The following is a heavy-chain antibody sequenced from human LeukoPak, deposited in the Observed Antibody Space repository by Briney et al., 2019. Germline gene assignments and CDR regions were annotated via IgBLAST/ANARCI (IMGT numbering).Heavy chain of an antibody. D-gene: IGHD3-10*01. Sequence: GGSLRLSCAASGFTFSSYGMHWVRQAPGKGLEWVARISYDGSNKNYIDSVKGRFTISRDNSKNTLYLQMNSLRPEDTAMFYCSGNLDFWGQGTLVTVSS. CDR3: SGNLDF. CDR1: GFTFSSYG. J-gene: IGHJ4*02. CDR2: ISYDGSNK. V-gene: IGHV3-30*03.